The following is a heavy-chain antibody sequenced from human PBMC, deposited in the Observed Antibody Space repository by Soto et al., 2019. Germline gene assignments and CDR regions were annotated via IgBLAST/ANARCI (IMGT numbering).Heavy chain of an antibody. V-gene: IGHV1-18*01. CDR3: ARSVVRFLEWLSAQSDNWLDP. D-gene: IGHD3-3*01. Sequence: ASVKVSCKASGYTFTSYGISWVRQAPGQGLEWMGWISAYNGNTNYAQKLQGRVTMTTDTSTSTAYMELRSLRSDDTAVYYCARSVVRFLEWLSAQSDNWLDPWGQGTLVTVSS. J-gene: IGHJ5*02. CDR1: GYTFTSYG. CDR2: ISAYNGNT.